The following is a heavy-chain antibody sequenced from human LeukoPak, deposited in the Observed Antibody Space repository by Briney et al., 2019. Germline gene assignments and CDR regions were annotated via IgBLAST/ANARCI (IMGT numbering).Heavy chain of an antibody. V-gene: IGHV4-39*07. J-gene: IGHJ4*02. Sequence: PSETLSLTCSVSGDSIIGYYWGWIRQPPGKGLEWIGNIYYTGNTYYNSSLKSRVTISVDTSKNQFSLKLSSVTAADTAVYYCARDYQGGYGDKTVDYWGQGTLVTVSS. CDR2: IYYTGNT. D-gene: IGHD5-18*01. CDR3: ARDYQGGYGDKTVDY. CDR1: GDSIIGYY.